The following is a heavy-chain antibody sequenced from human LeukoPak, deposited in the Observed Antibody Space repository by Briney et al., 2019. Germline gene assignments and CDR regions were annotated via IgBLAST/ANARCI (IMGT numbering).Heavy chain of an antibody. CDR3: ARDSGSYYPEIDY. D-gene: IGHD1-26*01. CDR2: INPSGGST. V-gene: IGHV1-46*01. J-gene: IGHJ4*02. Sequence: ASVTVSCKASGYTFTNYYMHWVRQAPGQGLEWMGIINPSGGSTSYAQKFQGRVTMTRDTSISTAYMELSRLRSDDTAVYYCARDSGSYYPEIDYWGQGTLVTVSS. CDR1: GYTFTNYY.